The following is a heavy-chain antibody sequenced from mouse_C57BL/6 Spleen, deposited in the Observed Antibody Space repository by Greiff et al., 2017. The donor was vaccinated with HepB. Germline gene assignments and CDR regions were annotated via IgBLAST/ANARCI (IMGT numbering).Heavy chain of an antibody. J-gene: IGHJ4*01. Sequence: QVTLKVSGPGILQSSQTLSLTCSFSGFSLSTSGMGVSWLRQPSGKGLEWLAHIYWDDDKRYNPSLKSRLTISKDTSRNQVFLKITSVDTADTATYYCARSPYYYGSGDYYAMDYWGQGTSVTVSS. CDR1: GFSLSTSGMG. V-gene: IGHV8-12*01. D-gene: IGHD1-1*01. CDR3: ARSPYYYGSGDYYAMDY. CDR2: IYWDDDK.